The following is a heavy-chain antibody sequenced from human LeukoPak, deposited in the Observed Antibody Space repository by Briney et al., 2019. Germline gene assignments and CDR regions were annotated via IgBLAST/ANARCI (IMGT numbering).Heavy chain of an antibody. V-gene: IGHV3-66*01. CDR1: GFTVSNNY. Sequence: PGRSLRLSCVASGFTVSNNYMHWVRQAPGKGLEWVSVIYSGGSTYYADSVKGRFTISRDKSENTLYLQVNSLRAEDTAVYYCARAYLRSGCDLWGQGTLVTVSS. CDR2: IYSGGST. CDR3: ARAYLRSGCDL. J-gene: IGHJ4*02. D-gene: IGHD4-17*01.